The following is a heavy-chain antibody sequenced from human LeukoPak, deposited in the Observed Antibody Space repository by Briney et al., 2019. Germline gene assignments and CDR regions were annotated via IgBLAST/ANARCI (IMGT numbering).Heavy chain of an antibody. CDR1: GDSISTYY. CDR2: IYYSGST. Sequence: SETLSLTCTVSGDSISTYYWSWIRQPPGKGLEWIGYIYYSGSTNYNPSLKSRVTISVDTSKNQFSLKLSSVTAADTAVYYCARVPPLDYYDSSGWFDYWGQGTLVTVSS. V-gene: IGHV4-59*01. CDR3: ARVPPLDYYDSSGWFDY. D-gene: IGHD3-22*01. J-gene: IGHJ4*02.